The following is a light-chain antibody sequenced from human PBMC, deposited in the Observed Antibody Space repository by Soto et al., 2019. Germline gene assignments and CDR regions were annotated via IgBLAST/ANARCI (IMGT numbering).Light chain of an antibody. V-gene: IGKV3-11*01. CDR3: QQRSNWPLT. CDR1: QSVSSY. CDR2: DGS. Sequence: EIVMTQSPGTLSVSPGERATLSCRASQSVSSYLAWYQQRPGQAPRLLIYDGSSRATGIPARFSGSGFGTDFTLTIASLEPEDFAVYYCQQRSNWPLTFGGGTKVDI. J-gene: IGKJ4*01.